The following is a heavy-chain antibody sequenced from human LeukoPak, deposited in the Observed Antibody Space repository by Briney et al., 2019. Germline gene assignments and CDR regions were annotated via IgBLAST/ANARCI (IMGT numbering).Heavy chain of an antibody. CDR3: ARRQRSADAFDI. V-gene: IGHV1-2*04. D-gene: IGHD5-12*01. CDR1: GYAFTGYY. J-gene: IGHJ3*02. Sequence: ASVKVSCKASGYAFTGYYMHWVRPAPGQGSGWMGWINPNSGGTNYAQKFQGWVTMTRDTSISTAYMELSRLRSDDTAVYYCARRQRSADAFDIWGQGTMVTVSS. CDR2: INPNSGGT.